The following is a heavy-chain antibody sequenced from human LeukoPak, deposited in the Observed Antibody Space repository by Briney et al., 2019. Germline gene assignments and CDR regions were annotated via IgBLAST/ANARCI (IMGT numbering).Heavy chain of an antibody. CDR3: AREVRYCSSTSCYPYYYYMDV. Sequence: ASGKLSCKAAGYTFTGYYMHWVRQSPGQGLEWMGGINPNSGGTNYAQKFQGRVTMSRDTSISTAYMELSRLRSDDTAVYYCAREVRYCSSTSCYPYYYYMDVWGKGTTVTVSS. V-gene: IGHV1-2*02. CDR2: INPNSGGT. J-gene: IGHJ6*03. D-gene: IGHD2-2*01. CDR1: GYTFTGYY.